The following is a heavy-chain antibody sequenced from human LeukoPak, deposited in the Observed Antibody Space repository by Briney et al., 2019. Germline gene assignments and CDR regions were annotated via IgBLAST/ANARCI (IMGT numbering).Heavy chain of an antibody. CDR3: ASAPGVAAAGTWGDWFDP. CDR2: IYYSGST. J-gene: IGHJ5*02. CDR1: GGSISSGGYY. D-gene: IGHD6-13*01. Sequence: SETLSLTCTVSGGSISSGGYYWSWIRQHPGKGLEWIGYIYYSGSTYYNPSLKSRVTISVDTSKNQFSLKLSSVTAADTAVYYCASAPGVAAAGTWGDWFDPWGQGTLVTVSS. V-gene: IGHV4-31*03.